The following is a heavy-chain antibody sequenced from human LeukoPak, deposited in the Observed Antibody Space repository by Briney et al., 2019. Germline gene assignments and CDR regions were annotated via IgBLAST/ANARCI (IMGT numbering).Heavy chain of an antibody. V-gene: IGHV4-59*08. CDR3: ARGRLSIVLMVYGRAFDI. CDR1: GGSISSYY. Sequence: PSETLSLTCIVSGGSISSYYWSWIRQPPGKGLEWIGYIYYSGSTNYNPSLKSRVTISVDTSKNQFSLKLSSVTAADTAVYYCARGRLSIVLMVYGRAFDIWGQGTMVTVSS. J-gene: IGHJ3*02. D-gene: IGHD2-8*01. CDR2: IYYSGST.